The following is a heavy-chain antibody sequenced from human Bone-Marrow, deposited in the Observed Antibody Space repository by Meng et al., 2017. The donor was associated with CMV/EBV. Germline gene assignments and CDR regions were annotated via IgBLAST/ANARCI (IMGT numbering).Heavy chain of an antibody. D-gene: IGHD4-17*01. CDR1: GFTFSSYW. J-gene: IGHJ5*02. CDR2: INSDGSST. Sequence: GESLKISCAASGFTFSSYWMHWVRQAPGKGLVWVSRINSDGSSTSYADSVKGRFTISRDNAKNTLYLQMNSLRAEDTALYYCAKDRGMTTVTTPWFDPWGQGTLVTVSS. V-gene: IGHV3-74*01. CDR3: AKDRGMTTVTTPWFDP.